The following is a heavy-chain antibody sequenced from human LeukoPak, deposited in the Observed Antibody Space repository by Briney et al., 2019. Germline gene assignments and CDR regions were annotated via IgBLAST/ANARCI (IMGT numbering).Heavy chain of an antibody. J-gene: IGHJ6*02. V-gene: IGHV1-69*13. Sequence: GASVKVPCKASGGTFSSYAISWVRQAPGQGLEWMGGIIPIFGTANYAQKFQGRVTITADESTSTAYMELSSLRSEDPAVYYCARVSGVVVPAAKGFDYYYYGMDVWGQGTTVTVSS. CDR2: IIPIFGTA. CDR3: ARVSGVVVPAAKGFDYYYYGMDV. D-gene: IGHD2-2*01. CDR1: GGTFSSYA.